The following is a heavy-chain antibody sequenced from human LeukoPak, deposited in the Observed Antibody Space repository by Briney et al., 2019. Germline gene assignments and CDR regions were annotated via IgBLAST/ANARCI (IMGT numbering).Heavy chain of an antibody. CDR2: INPSGGST. CDR1: GYTFTSYY. Sequence: ASVKVSCKASGYTFTSYYMHWVRQAPGQGLEWMGIINPSGGSTSYAQKFQGRVTMTRGMSTSTVYMELSSLRSEDTAVYYCARGNSSRPLDYWGQGTLVTVSS. CDR3: ARGNSSRPLDY. J-gene: IGHJ4*02. D-gene: IGHD6-6*01. V-gene: IGHV1-46*01.